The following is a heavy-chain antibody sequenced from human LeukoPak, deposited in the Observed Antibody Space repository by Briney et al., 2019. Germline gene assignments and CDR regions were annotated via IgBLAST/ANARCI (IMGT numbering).Heavy chain of an antibody. V-gene: IGHV4-59*01. CDR1: GGSISSDY. CDR2: IYYSGST. CDR3: ARSEGKYNWFDP. Sequence: SETLSLTCTVSGGSISSDYWSWIRQPPGKGLEWVAYIYYSGSTNYNPSLKSRVTISVDMSKNQFSLKLTSVTAADTAVYYCARSEGKYNWFDPWGQGTLVTVSS. J-gene: IGHJ5*02.